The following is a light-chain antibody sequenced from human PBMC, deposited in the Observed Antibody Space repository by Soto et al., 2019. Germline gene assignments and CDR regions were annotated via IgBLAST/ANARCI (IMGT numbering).Light chain of an antibody. Sequence: EIVLTQSPATLSLSPGERATLYCGASQSVSTNYLAWYQQKPGLAPRLLIYDAYSRATGISARFSGSGSGTEFTLTISNLQSEDFALYYCQHYFNWPYTFGQGTRLEIK. CDR2: DAY. V-gene: IGKV3D-20*01. J-gene: IGKJ5*01. CDR3: QHYFNWPYT. CDR1: QSVSTNY.